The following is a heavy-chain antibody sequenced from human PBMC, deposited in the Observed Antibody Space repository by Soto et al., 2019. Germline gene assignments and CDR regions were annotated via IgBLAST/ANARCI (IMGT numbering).Heavy chain of an antibody. V-gene: IGHV1-8*01. CDR3: EVTTGY. CDR1: GYTFTEYD. D-gene: IGHD4-17*01. J-gene: IGHJ4*02. Sequence: QVQVVQSRAEVKKPGASVKVSCKTSGYTFTEYDINWVRQAPGQGLEYMGWVSTENRNAGYAPQFRGRVSMTADTSINTVYLELTTLTYEDTAVYYCEVTTGYWGQGTMVTVSS. CDR2: VSTENRNA.